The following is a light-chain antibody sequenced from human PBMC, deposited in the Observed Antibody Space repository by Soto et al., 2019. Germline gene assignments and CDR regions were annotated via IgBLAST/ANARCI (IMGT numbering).Light chain of an antibody. Sequence: QSVLTQPASVSGSPGQSIAISCTGTSSDVGTYNLVSWYQQHPGKAPKLMIYEATKRPSGIFDRFSGSKSGNTASLTISGLQAEDEADYFCCSYAGSSTFVFGTGTKVTVL. V-gene: IGLV2-23*01. CDR1: SSDVGTYNL. J-gene: IGLJ1*01. CDR2: EAT. CDR3: CSYAGSSTFV.